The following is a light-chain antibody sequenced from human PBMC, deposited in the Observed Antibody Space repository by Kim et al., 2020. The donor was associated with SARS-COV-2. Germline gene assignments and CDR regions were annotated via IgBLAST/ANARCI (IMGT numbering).Light chain of an antibody. V-gene: IGLV6-57*03. J-gene: IGLJ3*02. CDR3: QSYDRTNVV. CDR2: EDN. CDR1: GCGIASNY. Sequence: GETVTNSWTRSGCGIASNYVQWYQQRPGSAPTIVIYEDNERPSGVPDRFSGSIDSSSDSASLTISGLKTEDEADYYCQSYDRTNVVFGGGTQLTVL.